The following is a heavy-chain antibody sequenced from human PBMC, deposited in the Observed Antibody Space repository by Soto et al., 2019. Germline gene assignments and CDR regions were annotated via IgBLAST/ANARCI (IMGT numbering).Heavy chain of an antibody. CDR1: GGSFSGYY. D-gene: IGHD3-9*01. CDR3: ARGPAYILTGYYSD. Sequence: SETLSLTCAVYGGSFSGYYWSWIRQPPGKGLEWIGEINHSGSTNYNPSLKGRVTISVDTSKNQFSLKLSSVTAAATAVYYCARGPAYILTGYYSDWGQGTLVTVSS. J-gene: IGHJ4*02. V-gene: IGHV4-34*01. CDR2: INHSGST.